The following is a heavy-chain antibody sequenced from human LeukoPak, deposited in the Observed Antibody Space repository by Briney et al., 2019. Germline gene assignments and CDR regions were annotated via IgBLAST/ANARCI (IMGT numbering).Heavy chain of an antibody. Sequence: SETLSLTCVVSGYSISTGYHWGWIRQPPGEGLEWIGSVCRSGSTYYNPSLKSRVTMSVGTSKNQISLKVRSVTAADTAVYYCARENWVFDYWGQGILVTVSS. D-gene: IGHD7-27*01. CDR3: ARENWVFDY. V-gene: IGHV4-38-2*02. CDR2: VCRSGST. J-gene: IGHJ4*02. CDR1: GYSISTGYH.